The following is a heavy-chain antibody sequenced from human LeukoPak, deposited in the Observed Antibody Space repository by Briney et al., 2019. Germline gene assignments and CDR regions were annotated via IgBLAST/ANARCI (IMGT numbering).Heavy chain of an antibody. J-gene: IGHJ4*02. Sequence: GGSLRLSCAASGFTFSSYWMSWVRQAPGKGLEWVAIIKQDGSERYYVDSVKGRFTISRDNAKNSLYLQMNSLRAEDAAVYYCARAGSSSWYICDWGRGTLVTVSS. CDR2: IKQDGSER. V-gene: IGHV3-7*03. D-gene: IGHD6-13*01. CDR3: ARAGSSSWYICD. CDR1: GFTFSSYW.